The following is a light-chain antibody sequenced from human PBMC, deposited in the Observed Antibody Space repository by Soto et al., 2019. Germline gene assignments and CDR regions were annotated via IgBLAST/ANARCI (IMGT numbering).Light chain of an antibody. CDR2: GAS. CDR3: QQANSYPRT. Sequence: DIQMTQSPSSVSASVGDRVTITCRASQGISGYLLWFQQKPGKAPKLLIYGASTLQSGGPSRFSGSGSGTDFTLTITSLQPEDFATYYCQQANSYPRTFGPGTKVDFK. CDR1: QGISGY. V-gene: IGKV1-12*01. J-gene: IGKJ3*01.